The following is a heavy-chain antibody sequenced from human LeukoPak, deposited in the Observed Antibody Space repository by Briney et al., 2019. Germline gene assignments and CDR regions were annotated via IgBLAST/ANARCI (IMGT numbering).Heavy chain of an antibody. D-gene: IGHD3-3*01. Sequence: SETLSLTCAVSGYSLGKNYYWGWIRQSPGRGLEWIGRIYGRASTSYNPSLMNRVTMSVDTSKNHFSLQLTSVTAADTAVYYCARYDSRGSASTKFDYWGPGIQVTVSS. J-gene: IGHJ4*02. CDR2: IYGRAST. CDR1: GYSLGKNYY. V-gene: IGHV4-38-2*01. CDR3: ARYDSRGSASTKFDY.